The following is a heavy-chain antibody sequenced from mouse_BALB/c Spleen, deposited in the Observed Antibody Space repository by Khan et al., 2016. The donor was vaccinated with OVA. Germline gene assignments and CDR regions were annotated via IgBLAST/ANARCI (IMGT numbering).Heavy chain of an antibody. CDR2: IYPGSNNT. J-gene: IGHJ3*01. CDR3: AREWGAWFTY. Sequence: QVQLKQSGAELARPGASVKLSCKASGYTFTDYNINWVKQRTGQGLEWIGEIYPGSNNTYYNEKFQGKATLTADQSSSTAYMQLSSLTSEDSAVYYCAREWGAWFTYWGQGTLVTVSA. CDR1: GYTFTDYN. V-gene: IGHV1-77*01.